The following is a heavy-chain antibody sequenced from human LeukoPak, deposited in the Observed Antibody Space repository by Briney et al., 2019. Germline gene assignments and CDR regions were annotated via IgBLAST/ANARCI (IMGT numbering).Heavy chain of an antibody. J-gene: IGHJ6*03. V-gene: IGHV4-39*01. CDR1: GGSISSSSYY. CDR2: IYYSGST. CDR3: SRPYYYDSSGYPNPQNYYYYMDV. D-gene: IGHD3-22*01. Sequence: PSETLSLTCTVSGGSISSSSYYWGWIRQPPGKVLEWIGSIYYSGSTYYNPSLKSRVTISVDTSKNQFSLKLTSVTAADTAVYYCSRPYYYDSSGYPNPQNYYYYMDVWGKGTTVTVSS.